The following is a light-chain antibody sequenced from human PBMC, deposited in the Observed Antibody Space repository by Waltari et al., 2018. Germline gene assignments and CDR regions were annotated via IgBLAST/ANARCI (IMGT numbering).Light chain of an antibody. CDR3: SSYTKSTTQV. CDR1: NSDIGSYNF. Sequence: QSALTQPASVSGSPGQSITISCTGTNSDIGSYNFVSWYQQHPNKVPKLVLYEVSNPPSGVSNSFSGSKSGNTAFLTISGLQAEDEAEYYCSSYTKSTTQVFGTGTKVTVL. V-gene: IGLV2-14*01. J-gene: IGLJ1*01. CDR2: EVS.